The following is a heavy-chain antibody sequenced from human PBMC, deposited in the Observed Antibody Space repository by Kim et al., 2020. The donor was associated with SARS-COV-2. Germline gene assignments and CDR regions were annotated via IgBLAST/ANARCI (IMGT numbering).Heavy chain of an antibody. D-gene: IGHD2-2*01. CDR2: INTNTGNP. CDR1: GYTFTSYA. V-gene: IGHV7-4-1*02. Sequence: ASVKVSCKASGYTFTSYAMNWVRQAPGQGLEWMGWINTNTGNPTYAQGFTGRFVFSLDTSVSTAYLQISSLKAEDTAVYYCARSGPPLSVVVPAASLLEWLLFDYWGQGTLVTVSS. CDR3: ARSGPPLSVVVPAASLLEWLLFDY. J-gene: IGHJ4*02.